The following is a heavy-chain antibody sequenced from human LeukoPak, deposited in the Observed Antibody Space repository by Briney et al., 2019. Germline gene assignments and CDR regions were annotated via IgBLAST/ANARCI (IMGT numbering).Heavy chain of an antibody. CDR2: IWYDGSNK. J-gene: IGHJ4*02. Sequence: GGSPRLSCAASGFTFSSYGMYWVRQAPGKGLEWVAVIWYDGSNKYYADSVKGRFTISRDNSKNTLYLQMNSLRAEDTAVYYCASLGSSGGSSEPFDYWGQGTLVTVSS. CDR1: GFTFSSYG. CDR3: ASLGSSGGSSEPFDY. V-gene: IGHV3-33*01. D-gene: IGHD2-15*01.